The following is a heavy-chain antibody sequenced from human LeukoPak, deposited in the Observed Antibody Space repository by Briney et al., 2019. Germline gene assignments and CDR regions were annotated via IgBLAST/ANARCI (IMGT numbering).Heavy chain of an antibody. V-gene: IGHV1-69*13. J-gene: IGHJ4*02. CDR3: ARDLDLGGDMVTPFDY. CDR2: IIPIFGTV. D-gene: IGHD3-16*01. Sequence: EASVKVSCKASGGTLSSHAISWVRQAPGQGLEWMGGIIPIFGTVNYAQKFQGRVTITADESTSTAYLELSSLRSEGTAMYFCARDLDLGGDMVTPFDYWGQGTLVTVSS. CDR1: GGTLSSHA.